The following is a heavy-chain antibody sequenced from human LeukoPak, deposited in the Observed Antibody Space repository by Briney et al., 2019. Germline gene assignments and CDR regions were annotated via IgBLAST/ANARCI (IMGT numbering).Heavy chain of an antibody. Sequence: GASVKVSCKASRGTFSSYAISWVRQAPGQGLEWMGRIIPILGIANYAQKFQGRVTITADKSTSTAYMELSSLRSEDTAVYYCARVGYSSGWYPEIDYWGQGTLVTVSS. V-gene: IGHV1-69*04. J-gene: IGHJ4*02. CDR3: ARVGYSSGWYPEIDY. D-gene: IGHD6-19*01. CDR1: RGTFSSYA. CDR2: IIPILGIA.